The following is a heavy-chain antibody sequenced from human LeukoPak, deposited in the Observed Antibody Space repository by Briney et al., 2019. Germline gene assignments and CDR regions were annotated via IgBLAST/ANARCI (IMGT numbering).Heavy chain of an antibody. CDR2: ISYDGSNK. D-gene: IGHD1-7*01. CDR3: AREDPVAGTTPIDY. Sequence: PGGSLRLSCAASGFTFSSYAMHWVRQAPGKGLEWVAVISYDGSNKYYADSVKGRFTISRDNSKNSLYLQMNSLRAEDTAVYYCAREDPVAGTTPIDYWGQGTLVTVS. CDR1: GFTFSSYA. V-gene: IGHV3-30-3*01. J-gene: IGHJ4*02.